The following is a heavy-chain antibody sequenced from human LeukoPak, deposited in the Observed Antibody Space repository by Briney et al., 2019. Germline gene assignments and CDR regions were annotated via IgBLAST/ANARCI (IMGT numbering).Heavy chain of an antibody. CDR3: AKERVVVVVAATLIDY. J-gene: IGHJ4*02. CDR1: GYTFTSYD. Sequence: ASVKVSCKASGYTFTSYDINWVRQATGQGLEWMGWMNPNSGNTGYAQKFQGRVTITRNTSISTAYMELSSLRAEDTAVYYCAKERVVVVVAATLIDYWGQGTLVTVSS. CDR2: MNPNSGNT. D-gene: IGHD2-15*01. V-gene: IGHV1-8*03.